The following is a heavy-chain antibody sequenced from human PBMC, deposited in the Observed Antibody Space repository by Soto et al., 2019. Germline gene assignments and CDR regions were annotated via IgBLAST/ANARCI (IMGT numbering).Heavy chain of an antibody. CDR3: ARGWFRPDV. CDR2: IDNAGTDS. D-gene: IGHD3-10*01. J-gene: IGHJ6*03. CDR1: GFTFSGRS. Sequence: EVQLVESGGGLVQPGGSLRLSCAASGFTFSGRSMHWVRQAPGKGLVWVSGIDNAGTDSTYADSVKGRFTSSRDNAKNTMYLEMNSRRVEDTAVYYCARGWFRPDVWGKGTTVTVSS. V-gene: IGHV3-74*01.